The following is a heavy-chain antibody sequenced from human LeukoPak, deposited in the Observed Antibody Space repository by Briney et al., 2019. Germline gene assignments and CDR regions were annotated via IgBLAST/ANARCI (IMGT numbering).Heavy chain of an antibody. D-gene: IGHD3-22*01. CDR1: GGAYSGYY. J-gene: IGHJ5*02. Sequence: SETLSLTCAVYGGAYSGYYWSCITQPPGKGLEWIGEINHSGSTNYNPSLKSRVTISVDTSKNQFSLKLSSVTAADTAVYYCAAAGYSSGYYYRWGQGTLVTVSS. CDR2: INHSGST. V-gene: IGHV4-34*01. CDR3: AAAGYSSGYYYR.